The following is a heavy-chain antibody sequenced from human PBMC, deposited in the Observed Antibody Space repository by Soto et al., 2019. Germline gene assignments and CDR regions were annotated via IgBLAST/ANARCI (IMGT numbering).Heavy chain of an antibody. Sequence: GGSLRLSCAPSGFTFSSYAMSLVRQAPGKGLEWVSAISGSGGSTYYTDSVKGRFTISRDNSKNTLYLQMNSLRVEDTAVYYCAKDVDTSGLYNWFAPWGQGTLVTVSS. J-gene: IGHJ5*02. D-gene: IGHD6-19*01. CDR1: GFTFSSYA. CDR2: ISGSGGST. CDR3: AKDVDTSGLYNWFAP. V-gene: IGHV3-23*01.